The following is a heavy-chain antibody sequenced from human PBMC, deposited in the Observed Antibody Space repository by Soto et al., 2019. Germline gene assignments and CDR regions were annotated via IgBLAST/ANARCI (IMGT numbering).Heavy chain of an antibody. D-gene: IGHD3-3*01. CDR1: GVTFSSYS. Sequence: GGSLRLSCAASGVTFSSYSMNWVRQAPGKGLEWVSSISSSSSYIYYVDSLKGRFTISRDNAESSLSLQMNSLRAEDTAVYYCARGRTGFFSAAHYFDYWGQGTLVTVSS. J-gene: IGHJ4*02. CDR3: ARGRTGFFSAAHYFDY. V-gene: IGHV3-21*01. CDR2: ISSSSSYI.